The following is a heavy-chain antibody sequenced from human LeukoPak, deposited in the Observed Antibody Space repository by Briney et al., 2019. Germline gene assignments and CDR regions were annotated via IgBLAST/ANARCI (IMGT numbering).Heavy chain of an antibody. D-gene: IGHD3-22*01. J-gene: IGHJ4*02. CDR3: ARDRVRSGYPFDY. CDR1: GGTFSSYA. V-gene: IGHV1-2*02. Sequence: ASVKVSCKASGGTFSSYAISWVRQATGQGLEWMGWINPNSGGTNYAQKFQGRVTMTRDTSISTAYMELSRLRSDDTAVYYCARDRVRSGYPFDYWGQGTLVTVSS. CDR2: INPNSGGT.